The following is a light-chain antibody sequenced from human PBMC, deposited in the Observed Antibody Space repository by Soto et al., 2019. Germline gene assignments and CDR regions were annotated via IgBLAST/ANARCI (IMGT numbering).Light chain of an antibody. CDR3: QQYNNWRT. J-gene: IGKJ1*01. CDR2: AAS. Sequence: IQLTQYPTSLSASVGDRVTITCRASQDISSSLAWYQQKPGKAPKLLIYAASILQSGVPSRFSGSGFGTDFTLTISSLQSEDFPVYYCQQYNNWRTFGEGTKVDIK. CDR1: QDISSS. V-gene: IGKV1-9*01.